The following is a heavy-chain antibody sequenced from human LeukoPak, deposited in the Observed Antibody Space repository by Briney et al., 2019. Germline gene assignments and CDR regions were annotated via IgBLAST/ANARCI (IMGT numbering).Heavy chain of an antibody. CDR1: GYTFTGYY. CDR2: INPNSGGT. D-gene: IGHD7-27*01. V-gene: IGHV1-2*02. Sequence: ASVKVSCKASGYTFTGYYMHWVRQAPGQGLEWMGWINPNSGGTNYAQKFQGRVTMTRDTSITTAYMELSSLRSDDAAVYYCARSPIGLGFFDYWGQGTLVTVSS. J-gene: IGHJ4*02. CDR3: ARSPIGLGFFDY.